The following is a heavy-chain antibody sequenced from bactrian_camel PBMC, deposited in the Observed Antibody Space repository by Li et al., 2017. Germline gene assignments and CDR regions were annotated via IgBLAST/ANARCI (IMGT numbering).Heavy chain of an antibody. D-gene: IGHD1*01. J-gene: IGHJ4*01. CDR3: ATSGMDWVLGFAH. CDR2: VNSGGDTT. V-gene: IGHV3S1*01. CDR1: GFSFSNYY. Sequence: VQLVESGGGLVQPGGSLRLSCAASGFSFSNYYMYWVRQAPGKGLEWVSTVNSGGDTTYYVDSVKGRFTISRDNAKNTVYLQMDSLKSEDTALYYCATSGMDWVLGFAHWGQGTQVTVS.